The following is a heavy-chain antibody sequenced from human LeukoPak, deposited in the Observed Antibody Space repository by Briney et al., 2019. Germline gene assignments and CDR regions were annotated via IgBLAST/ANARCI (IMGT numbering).Heavy chain of an antibody. J-gene: IGHJ4*02. V-gene: IGHV3-30*18. Sequence: GGSLRLSCAASGFTFSSYGMHWVRQAPGKGLEWVAVISYDGSNKYYADSVKGRFTISRDNSKNTLYLQMNSLRAEDTAVYYCAKVDYWGQGTLVTVSS. CDR1: GFTFSSYG. CDR3: AKVDY. CDR2: ISYDGSNK.